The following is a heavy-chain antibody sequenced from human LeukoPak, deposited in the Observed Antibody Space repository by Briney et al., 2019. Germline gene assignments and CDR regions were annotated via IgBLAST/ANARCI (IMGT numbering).Heavy chain of an antibody. CDR1: GGSISS. J-gene: IGHJ4*02. CDR3: ARLPLGAFGEVLNFDY. V-gene: IGHV4-34*01. D-gene: IGHD3-10*01. Sequence: SETLSLTCTVSGGSISSWSWIRQPPGKGLEWIGDINHSGTTKYNPSLKSRVTISIDTSKNQFSLRVNSVTAADTAVYYCARLPLGAFGEVLNFDYWGQGSLVTVSS. CDR2: INHSGTT.